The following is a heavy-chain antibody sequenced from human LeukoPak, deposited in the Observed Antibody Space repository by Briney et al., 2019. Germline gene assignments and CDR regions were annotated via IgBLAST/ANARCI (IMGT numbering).Heavy chain of an antibody. J-gene: IGHJ4*02. Sequence: GGSLRLSCAASGFTVSGNYMSWVRQAPGKGLEWVSVIYSGANTYYADSVKGRFTISTAASKNTLYVQMNSLRAEDTAVYYCVRVESTGWWHYFDYWGQGTLVTVSS. CDR1: GFTVSGNY. V-gene: IGHV3-53*01. CDR2: IYSGANT. D-gene: IGHD6-19*01. CDR3: VRVESTGWWHYFDY.